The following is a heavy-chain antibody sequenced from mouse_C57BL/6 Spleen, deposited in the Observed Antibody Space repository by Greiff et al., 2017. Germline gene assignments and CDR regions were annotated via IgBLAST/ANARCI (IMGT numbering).Heavy chain of an antibody. CDR3: AYYGSSFQAWFAY. CDR2: VYPRDGST. CDR1: GYTFTDHT. J-gene: IGHJ3*01. Sequence: QVQLQQSDAELVKPGASVKISCKVSGYTFTDHTIHWMKQRPEQGLEWIGYVYPRDGSTKYNEKFKGKATLTADKSSSTAYLQLNSLTSEDSAVYFCAYYGSSFQAWFAYWGQGTLVTVSA. V-gene: IGHV1-78*01. D-gene: IGHD1-1*01.